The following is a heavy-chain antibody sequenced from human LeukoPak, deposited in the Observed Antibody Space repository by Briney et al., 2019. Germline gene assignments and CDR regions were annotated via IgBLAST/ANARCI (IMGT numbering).Heavy chain of an antibody. V-gene: IGHV3-7*01. CDR1: GFTFSSYW. CDR2: IKQDGSEK. CDR3: AKVPDYYGSGRYH. J-gene: IGHJ4*02. Sequence: GGSLRLSCAASGFTFSSYWMSWVRQAPGKGLEWVANIKQDGSEKYYVDSVKGRFTISRDNAKNSLYLQMNSLRAEDTAVYYCAKVPDYYGSGRYHWGQGTLVTVSS. D-gene: IGHD3-10*01.